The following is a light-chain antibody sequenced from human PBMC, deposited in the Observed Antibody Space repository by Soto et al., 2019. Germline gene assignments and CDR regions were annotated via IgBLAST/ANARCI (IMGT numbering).Light chain of an antibody. CDR1: SSDVGAYNY. Sequence: PGQSITISCTGTSSDVGAYNYVSWYQQYPGKAPKLIIYDVSNRPSGVSCRFSGSKSGNTASLTISELQAEDEADYYCNSYAGTSYVFGTGTKVTVL. CDR2: DVS. J-gene: IGLJ1*01. CDR3: NSYAGTSYV. V-gene: IGLV2-14*01.